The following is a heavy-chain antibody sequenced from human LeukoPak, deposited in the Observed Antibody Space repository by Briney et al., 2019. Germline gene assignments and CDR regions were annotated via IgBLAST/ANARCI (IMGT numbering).Heavy chain of an antibody. D-gene: IGHD6-19*01. CDR2: IHYSGST. Sequence: SETLSLTCTVSGGSISSYYWSWIRQPPGKGLEWIGNIHYSGSTNYSPSLRNRVTISVDTSKNQFSLRLSSMTAADTAVYFCARGFVDSSGWYDYFQHWGQGTLVTVSS. J-gene: IGHJ1*01. V-gene: IGHV4-59*01. CDR1: GGSISSYY. CDR3: ARGFVDSSGWYDYFQH.